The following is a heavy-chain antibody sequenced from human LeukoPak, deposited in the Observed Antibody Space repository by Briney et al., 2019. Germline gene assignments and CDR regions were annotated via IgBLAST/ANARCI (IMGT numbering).Heavy chain of an antibody. D-gene: IGHD3-3*01. V-gene: IGHV5-51*01. Sequence: GESLKISCKGYGYSFNNYWIGWVRQMPGKGLEWMGIIYPSDSDTRYSPSFQGQVTISADTSINTAYVQWSSLKASDTAMYYCAGGANYDFWTGYFNYWGQGTLVTVPS. CDR3: AGGANYDFWTGYFNY. CDR1: GYSFNNYW. CDR2: IYPSDSDT. J-gene: IGHJ4*02.